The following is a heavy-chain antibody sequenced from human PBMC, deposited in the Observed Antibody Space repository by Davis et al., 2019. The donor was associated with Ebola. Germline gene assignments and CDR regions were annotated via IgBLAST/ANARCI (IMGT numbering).Heavy chain of an antibody. V-gene: IGHV4-39*01. CDR3: ARKPARWENWFDP. CDR2: IYYSGST. Sequence: MPSETLSLTCTVSGGSISSSSYYWGWIRQPPGKGLEWIGTIYYSGSTYYNPSLKSRATISVDTSKNQFSLKLSSVTAADTAVYYCARKPARWENWFDPWGQGTLVTVSS. CDR1: GGSISSSSYY. J-gene: IGHJ5*02. D-gene: IGHD2-2*01.